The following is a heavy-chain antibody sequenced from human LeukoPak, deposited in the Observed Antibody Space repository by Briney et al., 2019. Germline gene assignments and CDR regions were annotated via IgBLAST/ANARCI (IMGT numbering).Heavy chain of an antibody. D-gene: IGHD3-10*01. V-gene: IGHV4-59*01. CDR1: GDSISNYY. CDR3: GRSKGSGNYFDS. Sequence: SETLSLTCTVSGDSISNYYWSWIRQPPGKGLEWIGYISYTGSTNYNPSLKSRVTLSIDTSKSQFSLNLNSVTAADTATYYCGRSKGSGNYFDSRGQGTLVTVSS. CDR2: ISYTGST. J-gene: IGHJ4*02.